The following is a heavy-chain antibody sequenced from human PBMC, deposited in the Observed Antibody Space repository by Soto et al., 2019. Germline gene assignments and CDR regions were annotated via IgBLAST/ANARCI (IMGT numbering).Heavy chain of an antibody. CDR3: AHRHYYGSGNLGMDV. J-gene: IGHJ6*02. V-gene: IGHV2-5*02. D-gene: IGHD3-10*01. Sequence: QITLKESGPTLVKPTQTLTLTCTFSGFSLTDTGVGVGWIRQPPGKALEWLALIYGVDDRLYSPSQKSSLTITGYTSKNQVVLTMTDMDREDTATYYCAHRHYYGSGNLGMDVWGQGTKVTVSS. CDR2: IYGVDDR. CDR1: GFSLTDTGVG.